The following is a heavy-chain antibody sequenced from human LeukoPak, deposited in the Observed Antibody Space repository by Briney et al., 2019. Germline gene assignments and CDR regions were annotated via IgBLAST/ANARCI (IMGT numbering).Heavy chain of an antibody. V-gene: IGHV4-59*01. CDR3: AMAMVGGVRGDYYGTDV. CDR1: GGSISSYY. J-gene: IGHJ6*02. Sequence: PSETLSLTCTVSGGSISSYYWSWIRQPPGKGLEWIGYIYHSGSTNYNPSLKSRVAISVDTSKNQFSLKLSSVTAADTAVYYCAMAMVGGVRGDYYGTDVWGQGTTVTVSS. D-gene: IGHD3-10*01. CDR2: IYHSGST.